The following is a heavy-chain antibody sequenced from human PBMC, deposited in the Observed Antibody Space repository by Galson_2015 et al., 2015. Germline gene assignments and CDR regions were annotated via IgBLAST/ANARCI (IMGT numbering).Heavy chain of an antibody. CDR3: ARLSWNQHGGYYFDY. CDR1: GYSFTSYW. D-gene: IGHD1-1*01. V-gene: IGHV5-10-1*01. Sequence: QSGAEVKKPGESLRISCTGSGYSFTSYWISWVRQMPGKGLEWMGRIDPSASYTNYSPSFQGHVTSSADKSISTAYLQWSSLKASDTAMYYCARLSWNQHGGYYFDYWGQGTLVTVSS. J-gene: IGHJ4*02. CDR2: IDPSASYT.